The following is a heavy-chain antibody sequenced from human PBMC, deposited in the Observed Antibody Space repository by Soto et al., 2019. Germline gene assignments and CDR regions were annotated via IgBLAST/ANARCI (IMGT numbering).Heavy chain of an antibody. CDR2: IYYSGRT. CDR1: GGSISSSSYY. D-gene: IGHD1-26*01. J-gene: IGHJ5*02. Sequence: PSETLSLTCTVSGGSISSSSYYWGWIRQPPGKGLEWIGSIYYSGRTYYNPSLKSRVTISVDTSKNQFSLKLSSVTAADTAVYYCARHGEVEWELLVDWFDPWGQGTLVTVSS. CDR3: ARHGEVEWELLVDWFDP. V-gene: IGHV4-39*01.